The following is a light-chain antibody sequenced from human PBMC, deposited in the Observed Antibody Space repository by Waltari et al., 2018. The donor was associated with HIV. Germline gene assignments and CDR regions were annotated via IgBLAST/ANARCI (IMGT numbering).Light chain of an antibody. Sequence: QSALTQPPSASGSPGQSVTISCTGTSSDIGAYNYVAWYQQYPGKATKLMIYDVTKRPSGVPDRFSGSKSGNTASLTVSGLQAEDEADYYCASHAGSKDVFGGGTKLTVL. J-gene: IGLJ2*01. CDR2: DVT. CDR1: SSDIGAYNY. V-gene: IGLV2-8*01. CDR3: ASHAGSKDV.